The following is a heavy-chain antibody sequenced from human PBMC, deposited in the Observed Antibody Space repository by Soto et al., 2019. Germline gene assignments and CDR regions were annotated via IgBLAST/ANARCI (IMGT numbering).Heavy chain of an antibody. Sequence: GGSLRLSCAASGFTFDDYAMHWVRQAPGKGLEWVSGISWNSGSIGYADSVKGRFTISRDKAKNSLYLQMNSLRAEDTALYYCAKDYYYGSGRPGPVDYWGQGTPVTVS. CDR1: GFTFDDYA. V-gene: IGHV3-9*01. CDR3: AKDYYYGSGRPGPVDY. D-gene: IGHD3-10*01. CDR2: ISWNSGSI. J-gene: IGHJ4*02.